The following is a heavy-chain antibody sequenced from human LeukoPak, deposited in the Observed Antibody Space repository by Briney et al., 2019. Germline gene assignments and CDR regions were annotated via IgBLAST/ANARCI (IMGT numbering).Heavy chain of an antibody. CDR3: ARDEYSSGRNGGYFDY. CDR2: IYYSGST. D-gene: IGHD2-15*01. J-gene: IGHJ4*02. Sequence: SGTLSLTCTVSGGSISGYYWNWIRQPPGKGLEWIGNIYYSGSTNYNPSLKSRVTISVATSKNQFSLKLSSVTAADTAVYYCARDEYSSGRNGGYFDYWGQGALVTVSS. V-gene: IGHV4-59*01. CDR1: GGSISGYY.